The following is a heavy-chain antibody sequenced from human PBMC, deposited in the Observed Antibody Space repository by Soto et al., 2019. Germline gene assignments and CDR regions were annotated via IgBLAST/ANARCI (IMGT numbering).Heavy chain of an antibody. CDR1: GYSFTSYW. Sequence: PGESLKISCKGSGYSFTSYWIGWVRQMPGKGLEWMGIIYPGDSDTRYSPSFQGQVTISADKSISTAYLQWSSLKASDTAMYYCARLPRVDSSGWYCGGYYYYGMDVWGQGTTVTVSS. D-gene: IGHD6-19*01. J-gene: IGHJ6*02. CDR2: IYPGDSDT. V-gene: IGHV5-51*01. CDR3: ARLPRVDSSGWYCGGYYYYGMDV.